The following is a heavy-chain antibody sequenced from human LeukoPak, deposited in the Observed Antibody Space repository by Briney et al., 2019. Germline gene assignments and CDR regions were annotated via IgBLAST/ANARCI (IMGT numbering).Heavy chain of an antibody. J-gene: IGHJ6*02. V-gene: IGHV3-66*01. Sequence: PGGSLRLSCAASGFTFSSYEMNWVRQAPGKGLEWVSVIYSGGSTYYADSVKGRFTISRDNSKNTLYLQMNSLRAEDTAVYYCARDRRYSINSNYYYGMDVWGQGTTVTVSS. CDR2: IYSGGST. CDR1: GFTFSSYE. D-gene: IGHD6-13*01. CDR3: ARDRRYSINSNYYYGMDV.